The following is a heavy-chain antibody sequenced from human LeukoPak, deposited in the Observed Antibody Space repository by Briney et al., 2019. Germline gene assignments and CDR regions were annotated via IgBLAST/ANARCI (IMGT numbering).Heavy chain of an antibody. CDR1: GGSVRNSTYY. CDR3: ARGPGGTTDSFDY. V-gene: IGHV4-39*07. J-gene: IGHJ4*02. D-gene: IGHD1-1*01. CDR2: IYYSGSS. Sequence: SETLSLTCSVSGGSVRNSTYYWGWIRQPPGKGLEWVGHIYYSGSSFYNPSLRSRVTISGDASKNRFSLKLNSVTDADTAVYYCARGPGGTTDSFDYWGQGTLVAVSS.